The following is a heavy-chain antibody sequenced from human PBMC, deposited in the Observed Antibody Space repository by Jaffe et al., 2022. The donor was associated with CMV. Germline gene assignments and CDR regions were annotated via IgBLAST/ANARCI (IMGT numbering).Heavy chain of an antibody. Sequence: EVQLVESGGGLVKPGGSLRLSCAASGFTFSSYSMNWVRQAPGKGLEWVSSISSSSSYIYYADSVKGRFTISRDNAKNSLYLQMNSLRAEDTAVYYCARPISSGWPVDYWGQGTLVTVSS. CDR1: GFTFSSYS. CDR3: ARPISSGWPVDY. J-gene: IGHJ4*02. CDR2: ISSSSSYI. D-gene: IGHD6-19*01. V-gene: IGHV3-21*01.